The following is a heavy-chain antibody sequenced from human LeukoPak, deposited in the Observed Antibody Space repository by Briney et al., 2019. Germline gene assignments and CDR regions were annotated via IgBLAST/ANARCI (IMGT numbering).Heavy chain of an antibody. D-gene: IGHD7-27*01. Sequence: GGSLRLSCATSGFSFSNDGLNWVRQAPGKGLEWVSGIGGSDDNAHYADAVRGRFTISKDRPRSTLYLQMNNLRADDTAVYYCAKVNWADTGRYWGQGTLVTVSS. CDR3: AKVNWADTGRY. CDR1: GFSFSNDG. CDR2: IGGSDDNA. J-gene: IGHJ4*02. V-gene: IGHV3-23*01.